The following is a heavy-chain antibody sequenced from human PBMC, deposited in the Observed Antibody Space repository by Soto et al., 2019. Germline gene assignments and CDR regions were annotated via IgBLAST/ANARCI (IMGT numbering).Heavy chain of an antibody. CDR3: ARAPVIAAAGTAWFDP. V-gene: IGHV3-7*01. J-gene: IGHJ5*02. D-gene: IGHD6-13*01. Sequence: PGGSLRLSCAASGFTFSKYWMSWVRQAPGKGPEWVANIKQDGSEKYYVDSVKGRFTISRDNAKNSLSLQMNSLRDEDTAVYYCARAPVIAAAGTAWFDPWGQGTLVTVSS. CDR2: IKQDGSEK. CDR1: GFTFSKYW.